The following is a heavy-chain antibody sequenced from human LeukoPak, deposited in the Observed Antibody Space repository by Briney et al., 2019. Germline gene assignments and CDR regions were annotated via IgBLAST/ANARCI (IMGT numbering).Heavy chain of an antibody. CDR3: ARVYYYDTSGHNWFDP. V-gene: IGHV3-21*01. CDR1: GFTFSSYN. CDR2: ITSSSSYI. D-gene: IGHD3-22*01. J-gene: IGHJ5*02. Sequence: GGSLRLSCAASGFTFSSYNMNWVRQAPGKGLEWVPSITSSSSYIYYADSVKGRFTISRDNAKNSLYLQINSLRAEDTAVYYCARVYYYDTSGHNWFDPWGQGTLVTVSS.